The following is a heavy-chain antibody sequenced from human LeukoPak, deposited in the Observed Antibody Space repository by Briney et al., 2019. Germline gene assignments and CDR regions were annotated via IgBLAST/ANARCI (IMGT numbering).Heavy chain of an antibody. V-gene: IGHV3-48*04. Sequence: PGGSLRLSCAASGFTLSSSSMNWVRQAPGKGLEWVSYISSSGDTIYYSDSVKGRFTISRDNAKNALYLQMNSLRAEDTAVYYCASHLPGPQWGQGTLVTVSS. J-gene: IGHJ4*02. CDR3: ASHLPGPQ. CDR2: ISSSGDTI. CDR1: GFTLSSSS.